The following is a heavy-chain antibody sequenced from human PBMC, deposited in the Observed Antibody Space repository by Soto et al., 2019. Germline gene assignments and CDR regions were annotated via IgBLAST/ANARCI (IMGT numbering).Heavy chain of an antibody. D-gene: IGHD3-9*01. CDR1: GGSISSSSYY. CDR2: IYYSGST. Sequence: SETLSLTCTVSGGSISSSSYYWGWIRQPPGKGLEWIGSIYYSGSTYYNPSLKSRVTISVDTSKNQFSLKLSSVTAADTAVYYCASYGILTGYYGTFDPWGQGTLVTVSS. V-gene: IGHV4-39*01. CDR3: ASYGILTGYYGTFDP. J-gene: IGHJ5*02.